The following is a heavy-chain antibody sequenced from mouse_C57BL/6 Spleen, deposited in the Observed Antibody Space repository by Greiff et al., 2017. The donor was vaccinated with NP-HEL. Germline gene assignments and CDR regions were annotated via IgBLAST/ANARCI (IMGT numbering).Heavy chain of an antibody. CDR3: ARGMVTLDY. D-gene: IGHD2-2*01. CDR2: IYPGDGDT. V-gene: IGHV1-82*01. CDR1: GYAFSSSW. J-gene: IGHJ2*01. Sequence: VQLQQSGPELVKPGASVKISCKASGYAFSSSWMNWVKQRPGKGLEWIGRIYPGDGDTNYNGKFKGKATLTADKSSSTAYMQLSSLTSEDSAVYFCARGMVTLDYWGQGTTLTVSS.